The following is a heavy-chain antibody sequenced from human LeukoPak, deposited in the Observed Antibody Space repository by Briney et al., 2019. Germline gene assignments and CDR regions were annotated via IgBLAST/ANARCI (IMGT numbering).Heavy chain of an antibody. CDR1: GGTFSSYA. J-gene: IGHJ4*02. D-gene: IGHD6-19*01. V-gene: IGHV1-69*04. CDR3: ARAEPSKYSSGWSLGY. Sequence: AASVKVSCKASGGTFSSYAISWVRQAPGQGLQWMGRIIPILGIANYAQKFQGRVTITADKSTSTAYMELSSLRSEDTAVYYCARAEPSKYSSGWSLGYWGQGTLVTVSS. CDR2: IIPILGIA.